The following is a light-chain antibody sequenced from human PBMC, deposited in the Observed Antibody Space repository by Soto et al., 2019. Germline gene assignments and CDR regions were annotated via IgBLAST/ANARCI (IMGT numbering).Light chain of an antibody. Sequence: QSVLTQPPSVSGAPGQRVTISCTGSSSNIGAPYDVHWYQQVPGAAPKVLISGNDNRPSGVPDRFSGSKSGTSASLAITGLQAEDEADYYCQSYDSSLSAVIFGGGTKLTVL. CDR1: SSNIGAPYD. CDR2: GND. CDR3: QSYDSSLSAVI. V-gene: IGLV1-40*01. J-gene: IGLJ2*01.